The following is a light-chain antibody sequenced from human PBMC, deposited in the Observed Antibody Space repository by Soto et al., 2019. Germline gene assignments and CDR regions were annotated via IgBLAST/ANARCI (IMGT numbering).Light chain of an antibody. CDR3: SSFTRSNSYV. CDR1: SSDVGACNY. V-gene: IGLV2-14*03. J-gene: IGLJ1*01. Sequence: QSALTQPASVSGSPGQSITISCTGTSSDVGACNYVSWYQQHPGKVPKLMIYDVSDRPSGVSNRFSGSKSGNTAPLTISGLQAEDEADYYCSSFTRSNSYVFGTGTKLTVL. CDR2: DVS.